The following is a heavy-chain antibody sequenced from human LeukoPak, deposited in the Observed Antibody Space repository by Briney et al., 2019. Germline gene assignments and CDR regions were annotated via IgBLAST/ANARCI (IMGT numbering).Heavy chain of an antibody. D-gene: IGHD2/OR15-2a*01. CDR3: ARDKNIHGWFDP. V-gene: IGHV1-18*01. J-gene: IGHJ5*02. CDR1: GYTFTSYG. Sequence: ASVKVSCKASGYTFTSYGIIWVRQAPGQGLEWMGWISAYNGNTNYAQKLQGRVTMTTDTSTSTAYMELRSLRSDDTAVYYCARDKNIHGWFDPWGQGTLVTVSS. CDR2: ISAYNGNT.